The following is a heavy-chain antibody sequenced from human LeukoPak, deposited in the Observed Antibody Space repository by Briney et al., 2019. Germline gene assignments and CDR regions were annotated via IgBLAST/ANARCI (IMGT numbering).Heavy chain of an antibody. CDR1: GFTFSSYS. J-gene: IGHJ6*02. CDR2: ISSSSSYI. V-gene: IGHV3-21*01. D-gene: IGHD4-17*01. CDR3: ARDNFYGDYVDYYGMDV. Sequence: GGSLRLSCAASGFTFSSYSMNWVRQAPGKGLEWVSSISSSSSYIYYADSVKGRFTISRDNAKNSLYLQMNSLRAEDTAVYYCARDNFYGDYVDYYGMDVWGQGTTVTVSS.